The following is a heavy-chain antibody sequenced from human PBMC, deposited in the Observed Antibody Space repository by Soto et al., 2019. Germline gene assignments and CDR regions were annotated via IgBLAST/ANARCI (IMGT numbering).Heavy chain of an antibody. CDR1: GGSISSSSYY. J-gene: IGHJ5*02. D-gene: IGHD5-18*01. CDR2: IYYSGST. Sequence: PSETLSLTCTVSGGSISSSSYYWGWIRQPPGKGLEWIGSIYYSGSTYYNPSLKSRVTISVDTSKNQFSLKLSSVTAADTAVYYCASLKLGYSTFDPWGQGTLVTVSS. V-gene: IGHV4-39*07. CDR3: ASLKLGYSTFDP.